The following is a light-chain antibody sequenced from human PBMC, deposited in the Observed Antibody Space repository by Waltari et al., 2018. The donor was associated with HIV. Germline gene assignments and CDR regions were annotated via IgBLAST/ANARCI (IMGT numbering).Light chain of an antibody. CDR3: SSYTSSSTPYV. Sequence: QSALTQPASVSGSPRPSTTISCTETSSAVAGYNYVSWYQQHPVKAPKLMIYDVSNRPSGLSDRFSGSKSGNTASLTISGLQAEDEADYYCSSYTSSSTPYVFGTGTKVTVL. J-gene: IGLJ1*01. CDR1: SSAVAGYNY. CDR2: DVS. V-gene: IGLV2-14*03.